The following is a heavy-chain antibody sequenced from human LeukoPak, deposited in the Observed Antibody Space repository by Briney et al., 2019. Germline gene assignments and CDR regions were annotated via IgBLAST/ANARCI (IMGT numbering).Heavy chain of an antibody. D-gene: IGHD5-18*01. V-gene: IGHV3-33*06. Sequence: PGRSLRLSCAASGFTFSSYGMPWVRQAPGKGLEWVAVIWYDGSNKYYADSVKGRFTISRDNSKNTLYLQMNSLRAEDTAVYYCAKDPYTAMVTDYYYMDVWGKGTTVTVSS. CDR2: IWYDGSNK. J-gene: IGHJ6*03. CDR1: GFTFSSYG. CDR3: AKDPYTAMVTDYYYMDV.